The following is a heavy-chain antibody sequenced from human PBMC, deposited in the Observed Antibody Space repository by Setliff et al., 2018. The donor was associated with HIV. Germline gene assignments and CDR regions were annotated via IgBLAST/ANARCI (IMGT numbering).Heavy chain of an antibody. CDR2: ISGSGSII. CDR3: ARVHDGSGTTEPYYYMDV. CDR1: GFTFSDYY. Sequence: GGSLRLSCAASGFTFSDYYMNWVRQAPGKGLQWVSYISGSGSIIDYADSVKGRFTISRDTAKNSLYLQMNSLRAEDTAVYYCARVHDGSGTTEPYYYMDVWGKGTTVTVSS. V-gene: IGHV3-11*04. D-gene: IGHD3-10*01. J-gene: IGHJ6*03.